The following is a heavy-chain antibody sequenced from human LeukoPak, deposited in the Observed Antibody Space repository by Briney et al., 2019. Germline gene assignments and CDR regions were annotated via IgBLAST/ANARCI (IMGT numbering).Heavy chain of an antibody. V-gene: IGHV3-23*01. Sequence: PGGPLRLSCAASGFTFTNYAMSWVRQAPGKGLEWVSSISGGVGSTYYADSVKGRFTISRDNSKNTLYLQMNSLRAEDTAVYYCAKTLPSSWYSFDYWGQGTLVTVSS. D-gene: IGHD6-13*01. J-gene: IGHJ4*02. CDR2: ISGGVGST. CDR3: AKTLPSSWYSFDY. CDR1: GFTFTNYA.